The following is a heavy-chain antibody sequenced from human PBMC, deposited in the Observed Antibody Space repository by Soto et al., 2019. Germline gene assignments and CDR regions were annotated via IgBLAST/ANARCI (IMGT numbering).Heavy chain of an antibody. CDR3: ARLGWGNGDSDY. CDR1: GGSISKSNYF. J-gene: IGHJ4*02. Sequence: LSLTCTVSGGSISKSNYFWGWIRQAPGKGLEWIASILYSGTTSYNSSLKSRVAISVDTSKNQFSLKLNSVTAADTAVYYCARLGWGNGDSDYWGQGTLVTVSS. CDR2: ILYSGTT. V-gene: IGHV4-39*01. D-gene: IGHD2-21*01.